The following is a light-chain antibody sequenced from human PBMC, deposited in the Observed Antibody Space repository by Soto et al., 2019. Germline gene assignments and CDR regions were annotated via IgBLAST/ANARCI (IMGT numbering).Light chain of an antibody. CDR2: DAS. CDR1: QSVDSY. J-gene: IGKJ4*01. V-gene: IGKV3-11*01. CDR3: QQRSDWPLT. Sequence: EIVMTQSPATLSLSPGERATLSCRASQSVDSYLAWYQQKPGQAPRLLIYDASNRAASIPARFGGSGSGTDFTLTISSLESEDFAVYYCQQRSDWPLTFGGATKVEI.